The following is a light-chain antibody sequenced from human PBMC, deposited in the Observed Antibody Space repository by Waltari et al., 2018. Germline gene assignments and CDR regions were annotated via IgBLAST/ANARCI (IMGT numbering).Light chain of an antibody. Sequence: DIVMTQSPDSLAVSLGARATINCKYSQSVLYSSNNKNYLAWYQQKPGQPPRLLIYWASTRESGVPDRFSGSGSGPDFTLTISSLQAEDVALYYCQQYYSTPQAFGQGTKVEI. CDR2: WAS. CDR3: QQYYSTPQA. J-gene: IGKJ1*01. CDR1: QSVLYSSNNKNY. V-gene: IGKV4-1*01.